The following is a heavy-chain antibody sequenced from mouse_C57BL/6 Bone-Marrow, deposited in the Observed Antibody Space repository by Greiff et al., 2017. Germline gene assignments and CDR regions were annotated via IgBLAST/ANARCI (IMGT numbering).Heavy chain of an antibody. D-gene: IGHD4-1*01. Sequence: EVQLQQSGPELVKPGASVKISCKASGYTFTDYYMNWVKQSHGQSLEWIGDINPNNGGTSYNQKFKGKATLTVDKSSSTAYMELRSLTSEDSAVYYCSRKLGRDYWGQGTTLTVSS. CDR1: GYTFTDYY. V-gene: IGHV1-26*01. CDR2: INPNNGGT. CDR3: SRKLGRDY. J-gene: IGHJ2*01.